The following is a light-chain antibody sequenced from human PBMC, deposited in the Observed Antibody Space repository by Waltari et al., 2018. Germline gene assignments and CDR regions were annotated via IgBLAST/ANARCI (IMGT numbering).Light chain of an antibody. J-gene: IGLJ3*02. Sequence: QLVLTQSPSASASLGASVKLTCTLSSGHSSNVIACHQQQPEKGPRFLMTVNSDGSHSKGDEIPDRFSGSSSGAERYLTISSLQSEDEADYYCQTGGHGTWVFGGGTKLTVL. CDR2: VNSDGSH. CDR1: SGHSSNV. V-gene: IGLV4-69*02. CDR3: QTGGHGTWV.